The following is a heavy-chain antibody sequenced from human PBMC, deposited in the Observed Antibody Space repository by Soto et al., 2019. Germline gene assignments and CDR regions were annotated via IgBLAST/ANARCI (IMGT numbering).Heavy chain of an antibody. CDR3: ASTTYYDFWSGYSLPDYYYMDV. CDR1: GGSISSYY. V-gene: IGHV4-59*08. CDR2: IYYSGST. Sequence: PSETLSLTCTVSGGSISSYYWSWIRQPPGKGLEWIGYIYYSGSTNYNPSLKSRVTISVDTSKNQFSLKLSSVTAADTAVYYCASTTYYDFWSGYSLPDYYYMDVWGKGTTVTVSS. J-gene: IGHJ6*03. D-gene: IGHD3-3*01.